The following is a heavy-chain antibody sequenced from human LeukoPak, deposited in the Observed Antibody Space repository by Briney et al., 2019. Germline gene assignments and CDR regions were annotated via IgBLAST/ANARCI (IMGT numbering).Heavy chain of an antibody. D-gene: IGHD1-26*01. Sequence: SQTLSLTCTVSGGSISSGDHYWSWIRQPPGKGLEWIGYINYSGSTYYNPSLKSRVTISVDTSKNQLSLKLNSVTAADTAVYYCAGKPRGSTTWYFDYWGQGTLVTVSS. CDR1: GGSISSGDHY. CDR3: AGKPRGSTTWYFDY. CDR2: INYSGST. V-gene: IGHV4-30-4*01. J-gene: IGHJ4*02.